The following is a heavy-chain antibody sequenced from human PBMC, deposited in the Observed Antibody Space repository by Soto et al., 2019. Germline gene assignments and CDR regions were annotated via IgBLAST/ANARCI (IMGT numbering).Heavy chain of an antibody. V-gene: IGHV1-69*12. CDR2: IIPIFGTA. J-gene: IGHJ4*02. CDR3: ARDRDDYGDSSLDY. CDR1: GGTFSSYA. Sequence: QVQLVQSGAEVKKPGSSVKVSCKASGGTFSSYAISWVRQAPGQGLEWMGGIIPIFGTANYAQKFQGRVTXTAXEXKSTAYMELSSLRSEDTAVYYCARDRDDYGDSSLDYWGQGTLVTVSS. D-gene: IGHD4-17*01.